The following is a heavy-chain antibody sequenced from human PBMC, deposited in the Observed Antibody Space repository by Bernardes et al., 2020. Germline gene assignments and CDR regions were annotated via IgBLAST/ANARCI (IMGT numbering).Heavy chain of an antibody. J-gene: IGHJ4*02. CDR3: ATRSNLYSSGHFGY. Sequence: SETLSLTCAVSGYSISSGYYWGWIRQPPGKGLEWIGSIYHSGSTYYNPSLKSRVTISVDTSKNQFSLKLSSVTAADTAVYYCATRSNLYSSGHFGYWGQGTLVTVSS. V-gene: IGHV4-38-2*01. CDR2: IYHSGST. CDR1: GYSISSGYY. D-gene: IGHD6-19*01.